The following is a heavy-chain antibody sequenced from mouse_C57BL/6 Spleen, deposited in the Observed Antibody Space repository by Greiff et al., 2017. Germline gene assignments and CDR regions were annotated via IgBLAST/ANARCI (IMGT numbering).Heavy chain of an antibody. CDR2: FYPGSGNT. D-gene: IGHD1-1*02. J-gene: IGHJ3*01. Sequence: QVHVKQSGAELVRPGASVKLSCKASGYTFTDYYINWVKQRPGQGLEWIARFYPGSGNTYYNEKFKGKATLTAEKSSSTAYMQLSSLTSEDSAVYFCARSKGGSYGFAYWGQGTLVTVSA. CDR3: ARSKGGSYGFAY. CDR1: GYTFTDYY. V-gene: IGHV1-76*01.